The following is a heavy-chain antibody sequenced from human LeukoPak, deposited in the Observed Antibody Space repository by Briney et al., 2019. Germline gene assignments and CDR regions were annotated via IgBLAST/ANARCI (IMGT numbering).Heavy chain of an antibody. CDR1: GFTFSSYS. CDR3: ARVNYAFDI. D-gene: IGHD5-24*01. J-gene: IGHJ3*02. Sequence: GGSLRLSCAASGFTFSSYSMNWARQAPGKGLEWVSYISSSSSTIYYADSVKGRFTISRDNAKNSLYLQMNSLRAEDTAVYYCARVNYAFDIWGQGTMVTVSS. CDR2: ISSSSSTI. V-gene: IGHV3-48*01.